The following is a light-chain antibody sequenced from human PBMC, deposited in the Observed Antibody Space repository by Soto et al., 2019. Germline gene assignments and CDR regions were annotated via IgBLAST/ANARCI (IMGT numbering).Light chain of an antibody. Sequence: DIVLTQSPLSLPVTPGEPASISCRSSQSLLNSNGYNNLDWYLQKPGQSPQVLIYLGSNRASGVPDRSSGSGSGTDFTLRISRVEAEDVGVYYCMQALQIPITFGRGTRLEIK. CDR1: QSLLNSNGYNN. V-gene: IGKV2-28*01. CDR2: LGS. CDR3: MQALQIPIT. J-gene: IGKJ5*01.